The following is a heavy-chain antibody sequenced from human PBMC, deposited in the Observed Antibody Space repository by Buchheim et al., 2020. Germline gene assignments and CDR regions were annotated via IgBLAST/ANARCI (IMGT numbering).Heavy chain of an antibody. CDR1: GLTFRSYT. J-gene: IGHJ4*02. V-gene: IGHV3-23*01. Sequence: EVQLLESGGGLVQPGGSLRLSCAASGLTFRSYTMSWVRQAPGQGLEWVSAISGSGGSTYYADSVKGRFPISRDNSKHTLSLQMNSLRAEDTAVYYCAKANRYTSDFDYWGQGTL. D-gene: IGHD2-2*02. CDR2: ISGSGGST. CDR3: AKANRYTSDFDY.